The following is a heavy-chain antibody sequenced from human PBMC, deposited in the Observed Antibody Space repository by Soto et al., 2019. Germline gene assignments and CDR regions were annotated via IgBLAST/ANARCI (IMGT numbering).Heavy chain of an antibody. J-gene: IGHJ1*01. CDR2: VNPSGGST. CDR3: AREENCSDGICYSEYFQR. CDR1: GYIFTAYS. V-gene: IGHV1-46*01. Sequence: QVQLVQSGAEVKKPGASVKVSCKASGYIFTAYSMHWVRQAPGQGLEWMGVVNPSGGSTNYAQKFQGRSTMTRDTSTSTVYMDLSSLTSEDTVVYYCAREENCSDGICYSEYFQRWGQGTLVTVSS. D-gene: IGHD2-15*01.